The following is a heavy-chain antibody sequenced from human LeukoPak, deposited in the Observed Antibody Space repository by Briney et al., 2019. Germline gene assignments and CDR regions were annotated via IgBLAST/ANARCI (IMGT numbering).Heavy chain of an antibody. J-gene: IGHJ6*02. V-gene: IGHV3-53*01. CDR1: GFTVSSDY. CDR2: IYSGGST. Sequence: PGGSLRLSCAASGFTVSSDYMSWVRQAPGKGLEWVSVIYSGGSTYYADSVKGRFTISRDNSKNTLYLQMNSLRAEDTAVYYCARGRYYYYGMDVWGQGTTVTVSS. CDR3: ARGRYYYYGMDV.